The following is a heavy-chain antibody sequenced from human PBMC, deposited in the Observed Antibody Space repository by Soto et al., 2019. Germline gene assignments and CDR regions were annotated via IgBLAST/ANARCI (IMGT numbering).Heavy chain of an antibody. CDR1: GYTFTSYD. CDR2: MNPNSGNT. Sequence: ASVKVSCKASGYTFTSYDINWVRQATGQGLEWMGWMNPNSGNTGYAQKFQGRVTMTRNSSISTAYMELSSLRSEDTAVYYCARAGGPELLSIAWYGMDVWGQGTTVTVSS. V-gene: IGHV1-8*01. CDR3: ARAGGPELLSIAWYGMDV. J-gene: IGHJ6*02. D-gene: IGHD3-10*01.